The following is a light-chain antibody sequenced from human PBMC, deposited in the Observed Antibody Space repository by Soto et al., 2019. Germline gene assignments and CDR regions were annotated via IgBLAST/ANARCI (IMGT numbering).Light chain of an antibody. J-gene: IGLJ1*01. Sequence: QSVLTQPPSASGSLGQSVTISCTGTSSDIGTYDYVSWYQQHPGRAPKLIIFEVSKRPSGVPDRFSGSKSGNTASLIVSGLQPDDEAEYHCTSYTGDGFTFIFGTGTKVTVL. CDR1: SSDIGTYDY. V-gene: IGLV2-8*01. CDR2: EVS. CDR3: TSYTGDGFTFI.